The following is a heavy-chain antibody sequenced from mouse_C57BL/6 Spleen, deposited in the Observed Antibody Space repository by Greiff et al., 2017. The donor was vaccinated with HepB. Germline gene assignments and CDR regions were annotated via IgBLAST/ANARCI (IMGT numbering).Heavy chain of an antibody. Sequence: VQLQQSGAELVKPGASVKLSCKASGYTFTSYWMHWVKQRPGQGLEWIGMIHPNSGSTNYNEKFKSKATLTVDKSSSTAYMQLSSLTSEDSAVYYGARPLYYGYDEDAMDYWGQGTSVTVSS. CDR2: IHPNSGST. CDR1: GYTFTSYW. V-gene: IGHV1-64*01. J-gene: IGHJ4*01. D-gene: IGHD2-2*01. CDR3: ARPLYYGYDEDAMDY.